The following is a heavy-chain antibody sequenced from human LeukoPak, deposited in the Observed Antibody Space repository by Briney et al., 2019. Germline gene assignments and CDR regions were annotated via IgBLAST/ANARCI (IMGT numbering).Heavy chain of an antibody. CDR2: IIPIFGTA. CDR3: ARGITFYYDNNGYFAFDY. J-gene: IGHJ4*02. D-gene: IGHD3-22*01. V-gene: IGHV1-69*05. Sequence: SVKVSCKASGGTFSSNGINWVRQAPGQGLEWMGRIIPIFGTANYAQKFQGRVTITTDETTNTAHMELTSLTSEDTAVYYCARGITFYYDNNGYFAFDYWGQGTLVTVSS. CDR1: GGTFSSNG.